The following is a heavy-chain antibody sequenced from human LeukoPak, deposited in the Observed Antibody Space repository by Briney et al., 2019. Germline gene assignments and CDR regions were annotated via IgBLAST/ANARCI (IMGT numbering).Heavy chain of an antibody. V-gene: IGHV3-48*03. D-gene: IGHD6-19*01. Sequence: GGSLRLSCAASGFPFSSYEMNWVRQAPGKGLEGVSYISSSGNAIYYADSVKGRFTISRDNAKNSLYLQMNSLRAEDTAVYYCAINGFSSGWYEPYYFDNWGQGTLVTVSS. CDR1: GFPFSSYE. CDR3: AINGFSSGWYEPYYFDN. J-gene: IGHJ4*02. CDR2: ISSSGNAI.